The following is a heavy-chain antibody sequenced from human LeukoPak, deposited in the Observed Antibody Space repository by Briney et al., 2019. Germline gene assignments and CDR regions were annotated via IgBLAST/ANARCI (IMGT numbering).Heavy chain of an antibody. J-gene: IGHJ3*02. Sequence: SVKVSCKASGGTFISYAISWVRQAPGQGLEWRGGIIPIFGTSNSAQKFQGRVTITADESTSTAYMELSSLRSEDTAVYYCARFPFQEMAAFDIWGQGTMVTVSS. CDR1: GGTFISYA. CDR2: IIPIFGTS. D-gene: IGHD5-24*01. V-gene: IGHV1-69*13. CDR3: ARFPFQEMAAFDI.